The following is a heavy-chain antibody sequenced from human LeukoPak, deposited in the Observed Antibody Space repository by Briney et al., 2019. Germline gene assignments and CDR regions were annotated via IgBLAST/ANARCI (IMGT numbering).Heavy chain of an antibody. V-gene: IGHV5-51*01. CDR3: ASIYGSGSQRDDAFDI. Sequence: GESLKISCKGSGYSFTSYWIGWVRQMPGKGLEWMGIIYPGDSDTRYSPSFQGQVTISADKSISTAYLQWSSLKASDIAMYYCASIYGSGSQRDDAFDIWGQGTMVTVSS. CDR1: GYSFTSYW. CDR2: IYPGDSDT. J-gene: IGHJ3*02. D-gene: IGHD3-10*01.